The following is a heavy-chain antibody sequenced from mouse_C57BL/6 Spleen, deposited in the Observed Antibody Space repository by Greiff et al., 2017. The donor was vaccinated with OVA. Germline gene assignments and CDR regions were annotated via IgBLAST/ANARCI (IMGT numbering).Heavy chain of an antibody. CDR1: GYSFTGYY. CDR2: INPSTGGT. Sequence: EVQLQQSGPELVKPGASVKISCKASGYSFTGYYMNWVKQSPEKSLEWIGEINPSTGGTTYNQKFKAKATLTVDKSSSTAYMQLKSLTSEDSAVYYCARGLLAYYAMDYWGQGTSVTVSS. V-gene: IGHV1-42*01. J-gene: IGHJ4*01. D-gene: IGHD2-3*01. CDR3: ARGLLAYYAMDY.